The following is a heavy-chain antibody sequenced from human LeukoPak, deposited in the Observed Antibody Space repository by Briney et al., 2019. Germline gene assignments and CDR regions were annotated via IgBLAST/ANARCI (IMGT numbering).Heavy chain of an antibody. Sequence: SVKVSCKASGGTFSSYAISWVRQAPGQGLEWMGGIIPIFGTANYAQKFQGRVTITANESTSTAYMELSSLRSEDTAVYYCARREDGYNYNYFDYWGQGTLVTVSS. CDR3: ARREDGYNYNYFDY. CDR2: IIPIFGTA. J-gene: IGHJ4*02. CDR1: GGTFSSYA. D-gene: IGHD5-24*01. V-gene: IGHV1-69*01.